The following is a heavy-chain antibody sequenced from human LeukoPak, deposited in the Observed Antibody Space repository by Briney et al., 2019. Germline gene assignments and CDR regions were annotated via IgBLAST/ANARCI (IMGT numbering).Heavy chain of an antibody. Sequence: ASVKVSCKASGYTFTSYAMHWVRQAPGQRLEWMGWINAGNGNTKYSQKFQGRVTITRDTSASTAYMELSSLRSEDTAVYYCASSSGYCSSTSCHYNPYWGQGTLVTVSS. J-gene: IGHJ4*02. CDR2: INAGNGNT. CDR1: GYTFTSYA. CDR3: ASSSGYCSSTSCHYNPY. D-gene: IGHD2-2*01. V-gene: IGHV1-3*01.